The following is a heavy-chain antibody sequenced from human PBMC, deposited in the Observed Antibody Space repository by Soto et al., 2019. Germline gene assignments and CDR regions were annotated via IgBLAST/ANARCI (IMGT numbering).Heavy chain of an antibody. Sequence: PGGSLRLSCAASGFTFSSYAMSWVRQAPGKGLEWVSAISGSGGSTYYTDSVKGRFTISRDNSKNTLYLQMNSLRAEDTAVYYCAKDLDPRITFWGGIVNGFDYWGQGTLVTVSS. D-gene: IGHD3-16*02. CDR3: AKDLDPRITFWGGIVNGFDY. V-gene: IGHV3-23*01. CDR1: GFTFSSYA. J-gene: IGHJ4*02. CDR2: ISGSGGST.